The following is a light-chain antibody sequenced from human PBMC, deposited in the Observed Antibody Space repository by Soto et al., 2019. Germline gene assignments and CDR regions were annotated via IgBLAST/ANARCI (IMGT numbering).Light chain of an antibody. CDR1: QSVSSTY. CDR3: QQYGSSPYT. Sequence: EIVLTQSPGTLSLSPGERATVSCRASQSVSSTYLAWYQQKPGQAPRLLIYDASSRATGIPDRFSGSGSGTDFTLTISRLEPEDFAVYSCQQYGSSPYTFGQGTKLEIK. J-gene: IGKJ2*01. V-gene: IGKV3-20*01. CDR2: DAS.